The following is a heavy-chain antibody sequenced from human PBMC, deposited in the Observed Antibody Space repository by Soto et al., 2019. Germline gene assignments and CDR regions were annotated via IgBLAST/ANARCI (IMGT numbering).Heavy chain of an antibody. V-gene: IGHV3-30*18. CDR2: ISYDGSNK. J-gene: IGHJ6*02. Sequence: PGGSLRLSCAASGFTFSSYGMHWVRQAPGKGLEWVAVISYDGSNKYYADSVKGRFTISRDNSKNTLYLQMNSLRAEDTAVYYCAKDNKRHSDYYGMDVWGQGTTVTVSS. CDR3: AKDNKRHSDYYGMDV. CDR1: GFTFSSYG.